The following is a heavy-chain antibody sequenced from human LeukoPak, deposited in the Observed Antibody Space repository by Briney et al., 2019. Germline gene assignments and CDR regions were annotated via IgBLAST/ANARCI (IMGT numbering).Heavy chain of an antibody. V-gene: IGHV3-23*01. J-gene: IGHJ4*02. CDR1: GFDFINYA. D-gene: IGHD4-17*01. CDR2: IGGSGTST. Sequence: GGSLRLSCAASGFDFINYAMTWVRQAPGKGLAWVSAIGGSGTSTCYADSVRGRFTVSRDNSKNTVYLQLNSLRADDTAVYYCAKSLDYGDYGDLDYWGQGTLVTVSS. CDR3: AKSLDYGDYGDLDY.